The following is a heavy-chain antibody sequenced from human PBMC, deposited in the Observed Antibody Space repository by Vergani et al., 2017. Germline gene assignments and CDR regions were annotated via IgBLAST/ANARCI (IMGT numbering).Heavy chain of an antibody. CDR1: GFTVSSHY. J-gene: IGHJ1*01. Sequence: QLVESGGDLVQPGGSLRLSCAVSGFTVSSHYMSWVRQAPGKGLEWVSVIFSGGYAYYADSVKGRFTISRDDSKNSLYLQMNSLRAEDTAVYYCTSQYYYFWSGRDWGQGTLVTVSS. CDR3: TSQYYYFWSGRD. V-gene: IGHV3-66*04. D-gene: IGHD3-3*01. CDR2: IFSGGYA.